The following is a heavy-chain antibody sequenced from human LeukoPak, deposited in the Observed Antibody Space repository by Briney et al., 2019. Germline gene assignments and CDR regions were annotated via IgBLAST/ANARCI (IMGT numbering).Heavy chain of an antibody. CDR2: TSYDGNKK. CDR1: GFTLTYYA. V-gene: IGHV3-30*15. CDR3: ARSSYDYGGIEGPFDY. Sequence: GGSLRLSCAASGFTLTYYAMHWVRQAPGKGLEWVAVTSYDGNKKYYADSVKGRFTISRDSSKNTLYLQMSSLRAEDTAVHYCARSSYDYGGIEGPFDYWGQGTLVTVSS. J-gene: IGHJ4*02. D-gene: IGHD4-23*01.